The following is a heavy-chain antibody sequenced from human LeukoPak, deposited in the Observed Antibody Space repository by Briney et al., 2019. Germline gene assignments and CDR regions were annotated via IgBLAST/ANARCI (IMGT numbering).Heavy chain of an antibody. CDR1: GGSISSCY. CDR2: IYYSGST. D-gene: IGHD3-22*01. V-gene: IGHV4-59*06. J-gene: IGHJ4*02. CDR3: ARRGSGSGYNGVSGFDY. Sequence: PSETLSLTCTVSGGSISSCYWSWIRQHPGKGLEWIGYIYYSGSTYYNPSLKSRVTITVDTSKNQFSLKLSSVTAADTAVYYCARRGSGSGYNGVSGFDYWGQGTLVTVSS.